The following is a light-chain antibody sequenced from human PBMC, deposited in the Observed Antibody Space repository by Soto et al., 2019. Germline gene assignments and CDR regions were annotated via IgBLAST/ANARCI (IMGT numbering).Light chain of an antibody. J-gene: IGLJ2*01. CDR2: NDA. CDR3: QVWNENTLHVL. V-gene: IGLV3-21*02. Sequence: SSDLTQAPSVSVVPGQTATVTCGGASVGGSDGHWYQQKPGQSPILVLYNDADRPSGIPERFSGSKSGDMATLTISRVEAGDDADYYCQVWNENTLHVLFGGGTRLIVL. CDR1: SVGGSD.